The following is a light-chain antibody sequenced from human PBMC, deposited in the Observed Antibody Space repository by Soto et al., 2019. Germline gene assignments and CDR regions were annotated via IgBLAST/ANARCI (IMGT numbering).Light chain of an antibody. V-gene: IGKV3-11*01. Sequence: EIVLTQSPATLSLSPGDRATLSCRASQSVSSYLAWYQQKPGQAPRLLIYDASNRATGIPARFSGSGSGTDFTLTISGLETEDFAVYYCQQRSNWPPTFGGGTKVEIK. CDR3: QQRSNWPPT. J-gene: IGKJ4*01. CDR2: DAS. CDR1: QSVSSY.